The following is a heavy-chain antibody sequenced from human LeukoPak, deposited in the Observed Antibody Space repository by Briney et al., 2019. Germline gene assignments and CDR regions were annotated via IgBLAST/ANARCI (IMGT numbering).Heavy chain of an antibody. D-gene: IGHD5-12*01. CDR3: ASGGGYHYYFDY. Sequence: PGGSLRLSCAASGFTFSSYSMNWVRQAPGKGLEWVSPISSSSSYIYYADSVKGRFTISRDNAKNSLYLQMNSLRAEDTAVYYCASGGGYHYYFDYWGQGTLVTVSS. V-gene: IGHV3-21*01. CDR1: GFTFSSYS. CDR2: ISSSSSYI. J-gene: IGHJ4*02.